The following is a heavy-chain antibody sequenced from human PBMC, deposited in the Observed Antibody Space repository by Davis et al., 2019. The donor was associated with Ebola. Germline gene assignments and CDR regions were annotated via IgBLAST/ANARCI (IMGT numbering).Heavy chain of an antibody. Sequence: SVKVSCKASGGTFYSYAISWVRQAPGQGLEWVGGIIPIIAREDYAQKFQGRVTISADASTDTAYMELSSLRSEDTAEYYCARGRNGGWDFDYWGQGTLVTVSS. D-gene: IGHD6-19*01. V-gene: IGHV1-69*13. CDR2: IIPIIARE. CDR3: ARGRNGGWDFDY. J-gene: IGHJ4*02. CDR1: GGTFYSYA.